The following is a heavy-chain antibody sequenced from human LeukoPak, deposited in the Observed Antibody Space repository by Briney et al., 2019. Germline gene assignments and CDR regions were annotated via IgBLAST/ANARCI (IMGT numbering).Heavy chain of an antibody. CDR2: MYYSGST. Sequence: PSQTLSLTCTVSGGSISSGDYYWSWIRQPPGKGLEWIAYMYYSGSTYYNPSLKSRVTMSADTSENQLSLKLSSVTAADTAVYYCARPYYYDSRIDPWGQGILVTVSS. J-gene: IGHJ5*02. CDR1: GGSISSGDYY. V-gene: IGHV4-30-4*01. D-gene: IGHD3-22*01. CDR3: ARPYYYDSRIDP.